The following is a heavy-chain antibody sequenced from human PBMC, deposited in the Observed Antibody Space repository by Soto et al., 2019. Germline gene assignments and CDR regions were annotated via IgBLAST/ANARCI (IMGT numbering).Heavy chain of an antibody. CDR2: IDPSDSYT. CDR3: ARQKNRLYSSGWYYVFDI. D-gene: IGHD6-19*01. CDR1: GYSFTSYW. J-gene: IGHJ3*02. Sequence: PGESLKISCKGSGYSFTSYWISWVRQMPGKGLEWMGRIDPSDSYTNYSPSFQGHVTISADKSISTAYLQWSSLKASDTAMYYCARQKNRLYSSGWYYVFDIWGQGTMVTVSS. V-gene: IGHV5-10-1*01.